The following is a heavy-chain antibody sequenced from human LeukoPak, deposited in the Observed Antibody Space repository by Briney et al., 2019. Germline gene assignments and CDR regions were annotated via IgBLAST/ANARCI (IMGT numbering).Heavy chain of an antibody. D-gene: IGHD5-12*01. CDR1: GFTFTNYG. V-gene: IGHV3-30*03. J-gene: IGHJ4*02. CDR2: VSFDGRNK. Sequence: GGSLRLSCGVSGFTFTNYGMHWVRQAPGKGLEWVAVVSFDGRNKNYADSVKGRFTISRDNSNNTLHLQMNSLRAEDTAVYYCAREVATISFGDYWGQGTLVTVSS. CDR3: AREVATISFGDY.